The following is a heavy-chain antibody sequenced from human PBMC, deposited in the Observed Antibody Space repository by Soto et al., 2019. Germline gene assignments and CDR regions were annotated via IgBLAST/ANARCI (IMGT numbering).Heavy chain of an antibody. J-gene: IGHJ5*02. CDR3: AKDGGIVLVPAAIGISWFDP. CDR2: ISGSGAAT. Sequence: EVQLLDSGGGLVQPGGSLRLSCAASGFTFSSYAMSWVRQAPGKGLEWVSAISGSGAATYYADSVKGRFTISRDNSKNTLYLQMNSLRAEDTALYYYAKDGGIVLVPAAIGISWFDPWGQGTLVTVSS. D-gene: IGHD2-2*01. V-gene: IGHV3-23*01. CDR1: GFTFSSYA.